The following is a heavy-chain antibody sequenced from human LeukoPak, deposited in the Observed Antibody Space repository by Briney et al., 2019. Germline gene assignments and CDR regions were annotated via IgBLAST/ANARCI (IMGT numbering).Heavy chain of an antibody. CDR2: ISYDGSNK. CDR1: ELTFSSYG. CDR3: VRGVGVSRFNYLDP. Sequence: GGSLRLSCAASELTFSSYGMHWVRQAPGKGLEWVAVISYDGSNKYYADSVKGRFTISRDNSKNTLYLHMNSLRDDDTAVYYCVRGVGVSRFNYLDPWGQGTLVIVSS. V-gene: IGHV3-30*03. D-gene: IGHD1-7*01. J-gene: IGHJ5*02.